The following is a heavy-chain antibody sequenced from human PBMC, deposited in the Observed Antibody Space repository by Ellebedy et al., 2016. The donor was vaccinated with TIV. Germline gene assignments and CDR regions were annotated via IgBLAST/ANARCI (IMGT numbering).Heavy chain of an antibody. Sequence: PSETLSLTCSVSGGSISRYYWTWIRQPPGKGLEWIGYVYYNGITTYSPSLKSRVTLSVDTSKDRTSLKLSSMTAADTAVYYCARGGFGANSGNFDLWGQGALVTVSS. V-gene: IGHV4-59*12. D-gene: IGHD4-23*01. J-gene: IGHJ4*02. CDR1: GGSISRYY. CDR2: VYYNGIT. CDR3: ARGGFGANSGNFDL.